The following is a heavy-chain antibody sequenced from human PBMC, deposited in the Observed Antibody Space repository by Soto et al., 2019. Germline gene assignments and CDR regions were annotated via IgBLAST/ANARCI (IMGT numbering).Heavy chain of an antibody. J-gene: IGHJ4*02. CDR3: ARLNVEPPMGHSDY. V-gene: IGHV4-30-4*01. Sequence: QVQLQESGPGLVRPSQTLSLTCTVSGGSISSGDYYWSWIRQPPGKCLEWIGYIYYNGNTYYNPSLTSRINISVATSKNQSSLKLSSVTAADTAVYYCARLNVEPPMGHSDYWGEGTQVTV. CDR1: GGSISSGDYY. CDR2: IYYNGNT. D-gene: IGHD5-18*01.